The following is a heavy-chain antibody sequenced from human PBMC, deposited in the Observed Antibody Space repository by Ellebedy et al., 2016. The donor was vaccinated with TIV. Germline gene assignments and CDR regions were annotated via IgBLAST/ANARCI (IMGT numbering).Heavy chain of an antibody. CDR3: AKDMRGLGVSLDP. D-gene: IGHD2-8*01. CDR2: ITWSGSVI. CDR1: GFMSEDYA. V-gene: IGHV3-9*02. J-gene: IGHJ5*02. Sequence: GGSLRLSXAPSGFMSEDYAMHWVRQAPGKGLEWVSSITWSGSVIDYADSVQGRFIVSRDNAKNSLYLQLTSVRPEDTAVYYCAKDMRGLGVSLDPWGQGTLVIVSS.